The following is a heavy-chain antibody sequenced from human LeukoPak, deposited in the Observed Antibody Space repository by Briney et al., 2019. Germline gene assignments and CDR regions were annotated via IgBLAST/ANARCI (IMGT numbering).Heavy chain of an antibody. CDR2: IWPDGSKK. D-gene: IGHD1-26*01. CDR3: ARDIAGPKPWPLDAFEI. V-gene: IGHV3-33*01. J-gene: IGHJ3*02. CDR1: GFTFSDYG. Sequence: PGGSLRLSCAASGFTFSDYGMHWVRQSPGKGPEWVAFIWPDGSKKYYGDSVKGRFTISRDNSKNTLFLQMNSLGAEDTAVYYCARDIAGPKPWPLDAFEIWGQGTMVTVSS.